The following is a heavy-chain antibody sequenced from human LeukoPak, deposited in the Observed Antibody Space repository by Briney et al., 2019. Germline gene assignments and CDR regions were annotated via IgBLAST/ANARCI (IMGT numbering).Heavy chain of an antibody. D-gene: IGHD2-2*01. V-gene: IGHV3-74*01. CDR3: ARGTAVTAGIDY. Sequence: PGGSLRLSCAASGFTFSNYWMHWVRQAPGKGLVWVSHINTDGSSPTYGDSAKGRFTVSRDNAKNTLLLQMNSLRVEDTAVYYCARGTAVTAGIDYWGQGTLVTVSS. J-gene: IGHJ4*02. CDR2: INTDGSSP. CDR1: GFTFSNYW.